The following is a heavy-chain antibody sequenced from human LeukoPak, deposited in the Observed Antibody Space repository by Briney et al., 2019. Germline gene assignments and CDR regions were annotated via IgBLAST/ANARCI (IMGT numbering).Heavy chain of an antibody. V-gene: IGHV4-39*07. CDR1: GGSISSSSYY. CDR3: ARGGGIFTYYYYMDV. D-gene: IGHD2-15*01. Sequence: PSETLSLTCTVSGGSISSSSYYWGWIRQPPGKGLEWIGSIYYSGSTYYNPSLKSRVTISVDTSKNQFSLKLSSVTAADTAVYYCARGGGIFTYYYYMDVWGKGTTVTISS. J-gene: IGHJ6*03. CDR2: IYYSGST.